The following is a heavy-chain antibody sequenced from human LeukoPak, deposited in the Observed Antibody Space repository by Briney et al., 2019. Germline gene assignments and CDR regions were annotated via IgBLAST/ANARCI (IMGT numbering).Heavy chain of an antibody. CDR3: ARDHFGSLDS. D-gene: IGHD3-10*01. J-gene: IGHJ4*02. Sequence: SETISLTCTFSGFSVTTDSYWWGWIRQPPGKGLEWIGYDYCGGNTNYDPSLKRRVTISVDTSKNQFSLTLTSVTAADTAVYSCARDHFGSLDSWGQGILVTVSS. CDR1: GFSVTTDSYW. CDR2: DYCGGNT. V-gene: IGHV4-61*01.